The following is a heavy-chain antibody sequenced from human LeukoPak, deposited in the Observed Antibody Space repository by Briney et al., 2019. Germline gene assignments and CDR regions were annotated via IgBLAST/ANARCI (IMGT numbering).Heavy chain of an antibody. CDR3: TRVYSSSWSGSYFDC. D-gene: IGHD6-13*01. CDR2: TRNRAYGYTT. V-gene: IGHV3-72*01. J-gene: IGHJ4*02. CDR1: GFTFSDHY. Sequence: GGSLRLSCAASGFTFSDHYMDWVRQAPGKGLEWVGRTRNRAYGYTTEYAASVKGRFTISRDDSKSSLYLQMNSLKTEDTSIYYCTRVYSSSWSGSYFDCWGQGTLVTVSS.